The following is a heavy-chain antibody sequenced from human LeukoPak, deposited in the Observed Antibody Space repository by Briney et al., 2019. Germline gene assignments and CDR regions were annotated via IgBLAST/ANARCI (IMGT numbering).Heavy chain of an antibody. CDR1: GYTFTGYY. Sequence: GASVKVSCKASGYTFTGYYMHWVRQAPGQGLEWMGWINPNSGGTNYAQKFQGRVTMTRNTSISTAYMELSSLRSEDTAVYYCARLDEDYDFWSGYYWVNWFDPWGQGTLVTVSS. CDR2: INPNSGGT. D-gene: IGHD3-3*01. V-gene: IGHV1-2*02. J-gene: IGHJ5*02. CDR3: ARLDEDYDFWSGYYWVNWFDP.